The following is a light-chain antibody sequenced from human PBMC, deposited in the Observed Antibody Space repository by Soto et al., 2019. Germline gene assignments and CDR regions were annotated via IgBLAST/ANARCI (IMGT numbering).Light chain of an antibody. V-gene: IGLV2-14*01. CDR1: SSDVGGYDY. Sequence: QSVLTQPASVSGSPGQSITISCTGTSSDVGGYDYVSWYQIHPGKAPKLMVFEVSHRFSGLSYRFSGSKSGNTASLPISGLQAEDEGDYYCTSFAPSRIYVFGSGTKVTVL. CDR3: TSFAPSRIYV. J-gene: IGLJ1*01. CDR2: EVS.